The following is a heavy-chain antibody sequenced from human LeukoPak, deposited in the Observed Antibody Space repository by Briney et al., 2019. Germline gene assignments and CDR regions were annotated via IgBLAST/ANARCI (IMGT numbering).Heavy chain of an antibody. D-gene: IGHD3-22*01. Sequence: PGGSLRLSCAASGFTFSSYAMHWVRQAPGKGLEWVAVISYDGSNKYYADSVKGRFTISRDNSKNTLYLQMNSLRAEDTAVYYCARGGYGNYYGYFDYWGQGTLVTVSS. CDR3: ARGGYGNYYGYFDY. CDR2: ISYDGSNK. V-gene: IGHV3-30-3*01. J-gene: IGHJ4*02. CDR1: GFTFSSYA.